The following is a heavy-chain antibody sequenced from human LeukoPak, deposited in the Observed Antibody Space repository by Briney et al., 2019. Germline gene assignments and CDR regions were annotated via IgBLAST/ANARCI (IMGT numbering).Heavy chain of an antibody. CDR3: AKDRRVGATSAFDY. V-gene: IGHV3-23*01. J-gene: IGHJ4*02. Sequence: GGSLRLSCAASGFTVSSNYMSWVRQAPGKGLEWVSAISGSGGSTYYADSVKGRFTISRDNSKNTLYLQMNSLRAEDTAVYYCAKDRRVGATSAFDYWGQGTLVTVSS. D-gene: IGHD1-26*01. CDR2: ISGSGGST. CDR1: GFTVSSNY.